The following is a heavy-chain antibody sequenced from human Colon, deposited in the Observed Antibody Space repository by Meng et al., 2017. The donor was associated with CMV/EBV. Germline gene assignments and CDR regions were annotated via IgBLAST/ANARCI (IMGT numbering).Heavy chain of an antibody. J-gene: IGHJ5*01. V-gene: IGHV3-23*03. CDR1: GFSFSSYA. CDR3: AKDLSGGVMGFDF. Sequence: GGSLRLSCAASGFSFSSYAMNWVRQAPGKGLEWVSGVTSGGGTTFYADSVKGRFTISRDNSRNTLFLQMSNLRAEDAAIYYCAKDLSGGVMGFDFWGQGTLVTVSS. D-gene: IGHD3-16*01. CDR2: VTSGGGTT.